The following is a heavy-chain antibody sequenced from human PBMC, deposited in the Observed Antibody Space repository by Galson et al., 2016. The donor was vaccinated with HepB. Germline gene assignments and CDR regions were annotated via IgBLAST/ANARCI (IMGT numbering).Heavy chain of an antibody. D-gene: IGHD6-19*01. J-gene: IGHJ6*04. CDR1: GFTLSSYD. CDR2: IYTAGDA. Sequence: SLRLSCAASGFTLSSYDMHWVRQAPGKGLEWVSTIYTAGDAFYSGSVKGRFTVSRENAKDSVYLRLNSMRAGDPAVYYCARGSYSSDWYRTSAYDFGMDVWGKGTPVTVSS. CDR3: ARGSYSSDWYRTSAYDFGMDV. V-gene: IGHV3-13*01.